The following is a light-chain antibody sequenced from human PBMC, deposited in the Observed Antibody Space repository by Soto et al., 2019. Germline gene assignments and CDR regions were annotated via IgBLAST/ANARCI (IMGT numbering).Light chain of an antibody. J-gene: IGKJ3*01. CDR3: QQYNNWVFT. CDR2: GAS. Sequence: EIVMTQSPATLSVSPGERATLSRRASQSVSSNLAWYQQKPGQAPRLLIYGASTRATGIPARFSGSGSGTEFTLTISSLQSEDFAVYYCQQYNNWVFTFGPGTKVDIK. V-gene: IGKV3-15*01. CDR1: QSVSSN.